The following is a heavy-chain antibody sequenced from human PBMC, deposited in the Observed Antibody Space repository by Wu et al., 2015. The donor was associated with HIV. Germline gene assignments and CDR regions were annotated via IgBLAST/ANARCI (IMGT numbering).Heavy chain of an antibody. V-gene: IGHV1-46*03. CDR3: ARDGVEMATTYYYYYYMTS. Sequence: QVQLVQSGAEVKKPGASVKVSCKASGYTFTSYYMHWVRQAPGQGLEWMGIINPSGGSTSYAQKFQGRVTMTRDTSTSTVYMELSSLRSEDTAVYYCARDGVEMATTYYYYYYMTSGAKGPRSPSP. CDR2: INPSGGST. D-gene: IGHD5-24*01. J-gene: IGHJ6*03. CDR1: GYTFTSYY.